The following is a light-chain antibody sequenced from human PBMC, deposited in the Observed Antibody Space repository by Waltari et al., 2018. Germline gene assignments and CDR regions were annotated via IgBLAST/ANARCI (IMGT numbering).Light chain of an antibody. V-gene: IGKV1-33*01. CDR3: HQYHDLPLT. Sequence: DIQMTQSPSSLSASVGDRVTITCQASQVINIHLNWYQLISGKAPKLLIYDASSLESGVPSRFSGSASGTEFTFTISSLQPEDTATYYCHQYHDLPLTFGGGTKVEIK. CDR2: DAS. CDR1: QVINIH. J-gene: IGKJ4*01.